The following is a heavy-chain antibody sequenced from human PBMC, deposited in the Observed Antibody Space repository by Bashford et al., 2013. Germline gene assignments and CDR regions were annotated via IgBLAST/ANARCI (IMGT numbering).Heavy chain of an antibody. CDR1: GGTFSNYD. Sequence: SVKVSCKASGGTFSNYDFNWVRQAPGQGPEWMGGITAIFGTANYAQKFQDRVTITADESTTTAYMELSGLRFEDTAVYYCAIHGTLEGRLWGQGTLVTVSS. D-gene: IGHD6-6*01. J-gene: IGHJ4*02. V-gene: IGHV1-69*13. CDR2: ITAIFGTA. CDR3: AIHGTLEGRL.